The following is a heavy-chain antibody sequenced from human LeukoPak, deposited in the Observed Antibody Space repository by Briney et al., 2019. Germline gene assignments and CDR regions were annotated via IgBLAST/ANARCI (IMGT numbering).Heavy chain of an antibody. CDR1: QFTFSDYY. J-gene: IGHJ4*02. CDR3: ARGDPYYASGSYYDF. Sequence: PGGSLRLSCAASQFTFSDYYMSWIRQAPGKGLEWVSYISSSGRTIYYADSVKGRFTISRDNAKNALYLQMNSLRAEDTAVYYCARGDPYYASGSYYDFWGQGTLVTVSS. CDR2: ISSSGRTI. D-gene: IGHD3-10*01. V-gene: IGHV3-11*01.